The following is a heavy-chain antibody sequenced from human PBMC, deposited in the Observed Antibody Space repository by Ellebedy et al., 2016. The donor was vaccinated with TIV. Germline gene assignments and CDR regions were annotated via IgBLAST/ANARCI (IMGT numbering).Heavy chain of an antibody. D-gene: IGHD3-10*01. Sequence: MPSETLSLTCTVSGGSVSSSRYYWSWSRQPPGKGLEWVGYIYYSGSTNYNPSLKSRITISIDTSKNQFSLRLTSVTAADTAVYYCARDDPSGWLDPWGQGTLVTVSS. CDR2: IYYSGST. CDR1: GGSVSSSRYY. J-gene: IGHJ5*02. CDR3: ARDDPSGWLDP. V-gene: IGHV4-61*01.